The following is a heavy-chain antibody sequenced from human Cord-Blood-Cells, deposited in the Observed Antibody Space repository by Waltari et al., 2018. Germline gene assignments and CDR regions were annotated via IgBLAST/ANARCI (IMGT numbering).Heavy chain of an antibody. CDR3: ARGRGRYDFWSGYYGGVWFDP. D-gene: IGHD3-3*01. CDR1: GGSFSGYY. V-gene: IGHV4-34*01. Sequence: QVQLQHWGAVLLKPSETRSRTCAVYGGSFSGYYWSGSRLPPGKGQEWSGEINHSGSTNYKPSLKSRVTISVDTSKNQFPLKLSSVTAADTAVYYCARGRGRYDFWSGYYGGVWFDPWGQGTLVTVSS. J-gene: IGHJ5*02. CDR2: INHSGST.